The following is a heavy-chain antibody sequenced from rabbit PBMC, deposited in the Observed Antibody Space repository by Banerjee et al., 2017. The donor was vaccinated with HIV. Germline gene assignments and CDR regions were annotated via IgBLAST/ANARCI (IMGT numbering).Heavy chain of an antibody. CDR3: ARDLAGVIGWNFNL. CDR1: GFDFSSNA. D-gene: IGHD4-1*01. Sequence: QEQLEESGGDLVKPEGSLTLTCTASGFDFSSNAMCWVRQAPGKGLEWIACINTSSGSAWYATWAKGRFTISKTSSTTVTLQMTSLTAADTATYFCARDLAGVIGWNFNLWGPGTLVTVS. J-gene: IGHJ4*01. CDR2: INTSSGSA. V-gene: IGHV1S45*01.